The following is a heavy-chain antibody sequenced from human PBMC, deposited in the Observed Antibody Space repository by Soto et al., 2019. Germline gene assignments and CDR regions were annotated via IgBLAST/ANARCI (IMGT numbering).Heavy chain of an antibody. Sequence: SETLSLTCTVSGGSVSSYYWSWIRQPPGKGLEWIGYIYYSGSTNYNPSLKSRVTISVDTAKNQFSLKLSSVTAADTAVYYSARGGDFWSGYYTWFDPWGQGTLVTVSS. V-gene: IGHV4-59*02. CDR3: ARGGDFWSGYYTWFDP. J-gene: IGHJ5*02. CDR1: GGSVSSYY. CDR2: IYYSGST. D-gene: IGHD3-3*01.